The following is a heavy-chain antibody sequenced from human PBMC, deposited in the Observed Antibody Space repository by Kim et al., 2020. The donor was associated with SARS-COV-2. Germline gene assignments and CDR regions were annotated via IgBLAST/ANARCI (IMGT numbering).Heavy chain of an antibody. V-gene: IGHV3-21*01. CDR3: ARPHDGDYSDSSGYYYVDPAEYFQH. CDR2: ISSSSSYI. CDR1: GFTFSSYS. D-gene: IGHD3-22*01. Sequence: GGSLRLSCAASGFTFSSYSMNWVRQAPGKGLEWVSSISSSSSYIYYADSVKGRFTISRDHAKNSLYLQMNSLRAEDTAVYYFARPHDGDYSDSSGYYYVDPAEYFQHWGQGTLVTVSS. J-gene: IGHJ1*01.